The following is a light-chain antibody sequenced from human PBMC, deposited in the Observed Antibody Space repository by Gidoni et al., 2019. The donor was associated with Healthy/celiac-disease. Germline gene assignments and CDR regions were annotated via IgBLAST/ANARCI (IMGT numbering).Light chain of an antibody. CDR3: QSRLT. CDR1: QSVLSSSNNKNC. Sequence: DIVMTQSPDSLAVSLGERATINCKSSQSVLSSSNNKNCLNWYQQKAGQPPKLLFYWASTRESGVPDRFSGGGSGTDFTLTISSLQAEDVAVYYCQSRLTFGGGTKVEIK. J-gene: IGKJ4*01. CDR2: WAS. V-gene: IGKV4-1*01.